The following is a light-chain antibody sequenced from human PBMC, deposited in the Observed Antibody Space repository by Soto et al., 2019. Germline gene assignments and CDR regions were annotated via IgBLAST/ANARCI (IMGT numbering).Light chain of an antibody. CDR3: GTWDSSLSAWV. J-gene: IGLJ3*02. CDR1: SSNIGNNY. V-gene: IGLV1-51*01. CDR2: DNN. Sequence: QSVLTQPPSVSAAPGQTVTISCSGSSSNIGNNYVSWYQQLPGTAPKLLIYDNNKRPSGIPDRFSGSKSGTSATLCITGLQTGDEADYYCGTWDSSLSAWVFGGGTKLTVL.